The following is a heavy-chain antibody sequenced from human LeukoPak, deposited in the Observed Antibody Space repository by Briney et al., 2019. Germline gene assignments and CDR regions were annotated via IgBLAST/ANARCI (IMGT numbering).Heavy chain of an antibody. CDR3: AREPKGQGRYASSTNGVDY. J-gene: IGHJ4*02. D-gene: IGHD2-8*01. Sequence: PSETLSLTCSVSGDSISSDHWWSWVRQPPGKGLEWIGEIYHSGTTNYNPSLKSRIAISVDKSKNQFSLKLSSVTAADTAVYFCAREPKGQGRYASSTNGVDYWGQGLLVTVSS. CDR1: GDSISSDHW. CDR2: IYHSGTT. V-gene: IGHV4-4*02.